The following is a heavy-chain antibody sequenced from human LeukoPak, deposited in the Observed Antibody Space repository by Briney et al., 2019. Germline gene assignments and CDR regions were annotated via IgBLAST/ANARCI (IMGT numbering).Heavy chain of an antibody. V-gene: IGHV3-23*01. J-gene: IGHJ4*02. CDR1: GFTFSSYA. CDR3: AKDPNYYGSGSTNSDY. Sequence: GGSLRLSCAASGFTFSSYAMSWVRQAPGKGLEWVSAISGSGGSTYYADSVKGRFTISRDNSKNTLYLQMNSLRAEDTAVYYCAKDPNYYGSGSTNSDYWGQGTLVTVSS. D-gene: IGHD3-10*01. CDR2: ISGSGGST.